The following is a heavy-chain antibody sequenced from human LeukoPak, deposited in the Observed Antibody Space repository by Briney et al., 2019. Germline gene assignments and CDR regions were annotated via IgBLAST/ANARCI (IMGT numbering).Heavy chain of an antibody. CDR2: ISRSGAGT. Sequence: PGGSLRLSCAASGFTFSSYAMNGVRQAPGQGLEWVSGISRSGAGTNYADSVKGRFTISRDNSKNTLYLQMNSLRAEDTAVYYCAKAYCSCTICYWNYWGRGTLVTVSS. CDR1: GFTFSSYA. D-gene: IGHD2-2*01. J-gene: IGHJ4*02. V-gene: IGHV3-23*01. CDR3: AKAYCSCTICYWNY.